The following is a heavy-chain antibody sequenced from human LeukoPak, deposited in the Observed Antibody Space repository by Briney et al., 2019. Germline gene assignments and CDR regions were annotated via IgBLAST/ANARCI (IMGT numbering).Heavy chain of an antibody. CDR2: INAGNGNT. CDR3: ARGPRAAADDY. CDR1: GYTFINFA. D-gene: IGHD6-13*01. V-gene: IGHV1-3*01. Sequence: ASVKVSCKASGYTFINFAINWGRQAPGQRPEWMGWINAGNGNTKYSQKFQGRVTITRDTSASTAYMELSSLTSEDTAVYYCARGPRAAADDYWGQGTLVTVSS. J-gene: IGHJ4*02.